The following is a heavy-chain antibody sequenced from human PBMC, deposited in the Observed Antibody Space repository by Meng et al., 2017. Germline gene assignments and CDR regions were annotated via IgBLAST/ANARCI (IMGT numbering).Heavy chain of an antibody. Sequence: GESLKISCAASGFTFSSYWMHWVRQAPGKGLVWVSRINSDGSSTSYADSVKGRFTISRDNAKNTLYLQMNSLRAEDTAVYYCARTGYGSGSYYGNKRKNAFDIWGQGTMVTVSS. CDR2: INSDGSST. J-gene: IGHJ3*02. V-gene: IGHV3-74*01. CDR1: GFTFSSYW. D-gene: IGHD3-10*01. CDR3: ARTGYGSGSYYGNKRKNAFDI.